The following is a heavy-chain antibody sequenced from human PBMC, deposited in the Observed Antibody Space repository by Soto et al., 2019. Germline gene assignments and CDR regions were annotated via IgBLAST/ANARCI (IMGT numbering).Heavy chain of an antibody. D-gene: IGHD3-10*01. J-gene: IGHJ6*02. V-gene: IGHV4-59*01. CDR3: ARDPTNYYGSGSYYNVYYGMDV. Sequence: ASETLSLTCAVYGGSISSYYWSWIRQPPGKGLEWIGYIYYSGSTNYNPSLKSRVTISVDTSKNQFSLKLSSVTAADTAVYYCARDPTNYYGSGSYYNVYYGMDVWGQGTTVTVSS. CDR2: IYYSGST. CDR1: GGSISSYY.